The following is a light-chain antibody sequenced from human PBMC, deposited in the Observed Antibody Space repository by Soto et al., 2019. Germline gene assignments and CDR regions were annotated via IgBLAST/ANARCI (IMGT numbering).Light chain of an antibody. CDR1: SSDVGGYNY. CDR3: SSYTCSSTYV. Sequence: QSVLTQPASVSGSPGQSITISCTGTSSDVGGYNYVSWYQQHPGKAPKLMIYDVSNRPSGVFNRFSGPKSGNTASLTISGLQAEDEADYYCSSYTCSSTYVFGTGTKVTVL. J-gene: IGLJ1*01. V-gene: IGLV2-14*01. CDR2: DVS.